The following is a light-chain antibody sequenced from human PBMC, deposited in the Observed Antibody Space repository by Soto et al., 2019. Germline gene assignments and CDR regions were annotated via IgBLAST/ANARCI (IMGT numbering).Light chain of an antibody. Sequence: QSVLTQPPSVSGAPGQRVTISCTGSSSNIGAGYDVHWYQQLPGTAPKLLIYGNSNRPSGVPDRFSGSKSGTSASLAITGLQAEDEADYSCQSYDSSLSGPYVFGPGTKLTVL. CDR2: GNS. V-gene: IGLV1-40*01. CDR1: SSNIGAGYD. J-gene: IGLJ1*01. CDR3: QSYDSSLSGPYV.